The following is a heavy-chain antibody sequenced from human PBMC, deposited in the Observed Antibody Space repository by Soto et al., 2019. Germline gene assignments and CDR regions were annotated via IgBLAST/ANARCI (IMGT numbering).Heavy chain of an antibody. V-gene: IGHV3-15*01. CDR1: GFTFRNAW. J-gene: IGHJ4*02. CDR2: IKSKPDGGTT. CDR3: VTGQYCDY. Sequence: GSLQLASLVSGFTFRNAWINWVRQAPGKGLEWVGLIKSKPDGGTTDYAAPVKGRFTISRDDSKNSVYLQMNSLKTEDTALYYCVTGQYCDYWGQGTLVTVYS.